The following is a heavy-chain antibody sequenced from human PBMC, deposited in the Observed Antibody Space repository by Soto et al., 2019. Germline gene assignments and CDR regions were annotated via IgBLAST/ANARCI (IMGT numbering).Heavy chain of an antibody. CDR3: ARALMGTCAYHLAQ. CDR2: IYYSGST. J-gene: IGHJ4*02. D-gene: IGHD5-18*01. V-gene: IGHV4-30-4*01. Sequence: SATLSLTWTFSGGSISSGGYYWSWIRQPPGKGLEWIGYIYYSGSTYYNPSLKSRVTISVDTSKNQFSLKLSSVTAAHTAVYYWARALMGTCAYHLAQWGQRSQV. CDR1: GGSISSGGYY.